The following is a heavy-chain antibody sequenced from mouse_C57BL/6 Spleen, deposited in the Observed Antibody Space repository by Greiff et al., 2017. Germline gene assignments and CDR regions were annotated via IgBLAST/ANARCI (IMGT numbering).Heavy chain of an antibody. Sequence: QVQLQQPGAELVKPGASVKLSCKASGYTFTSYWMHWVKQRPGQGLEWIGMINPNSGSTNYNEKFKSKATLTVDKSSSTAYMQLSSLTSEDSAVYYCAREYYYGSSYVDYYAMDYWGQGTSVTVSS. CDR3: AREYYYGSSYVDYYAMDY. CDR2: INPNSGST. V-gene: IGHV1-64*01. CDR1: GYTFTSYW. D-gene: IGHD1-1*01. J-gene: IGHJ4*01.